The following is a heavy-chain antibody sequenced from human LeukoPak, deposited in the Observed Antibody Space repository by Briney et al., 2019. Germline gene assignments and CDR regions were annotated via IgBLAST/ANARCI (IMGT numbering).Heavy chain of an antibody. Sequence: PGGSLRLSCAASGFTFSDTWMHWFRQAPGKGLVWVSYIKNDGITTAYADSVKGRFTISRDSSKNTLYLQMNSLRPEDTAVYYCARARPSMWIDYWGQGTLVTVSS. CDR3: ARARPSMWIDY. J-gene: IGHJ4*02. CDR1: GFTFSDTW. V-gene: IGHV3-74*01. CDR2: IKNDGITT. D-gene: IGHD5-12*01.